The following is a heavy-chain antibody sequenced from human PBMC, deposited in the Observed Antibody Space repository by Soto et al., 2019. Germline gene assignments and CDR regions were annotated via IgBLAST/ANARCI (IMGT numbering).Heavy chain of an antibody. J-gene: IGHJ4*02. CDR1: GFTVSNNY. D-gene: IGHD3-10*01. CDR3: PTQPGGGGY. Sequence: EVQLVESGGGLIQPGGSLRLSCAVSGFTVSNNYMSWVRQAPGKGLEGVSVIYSGGYTAYGDSVKGRFTISRDNSKNTLYLKKKSLRAHDTAFFCGPTQPGGGGYWGQGTLVTVSS. CDR2: IYSGGYT. V-gene: IGHV3-53*01.